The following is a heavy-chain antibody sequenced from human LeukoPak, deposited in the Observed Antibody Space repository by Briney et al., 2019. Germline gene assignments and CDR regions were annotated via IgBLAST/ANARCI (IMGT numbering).Heavy chain of an antibody. CDR2: IRSKPYGGTT. CDR3: TRVVAAAGTGSDWFDP. D-gene: IGHD6-13*01. CDR1: GFTFGDYA. Sequence: GGSLRLSRPASGFTFGDYAMNWVRQAPGKGLEWVGFIRSKPYGGTTEYAASVKGRFTISRDDSKSIAYLQMNSLKTEDTAVYYCTRVVAAAGTGSDWFDPWGQGTLVTVSS. J-gene: IGHJ5*02. V-gene: IGHV3-49*04.